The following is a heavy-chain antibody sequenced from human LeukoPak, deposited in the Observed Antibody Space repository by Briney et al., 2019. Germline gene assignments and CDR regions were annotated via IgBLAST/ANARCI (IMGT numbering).Heavy chain of an antibody. CDR3: ARGTSGSYLDY. CDR1: GFSLSTSGMR. CDR2: IDWDDDK. Sequence: GPALVKPTQTLTLTCTFSGFSLSTSGMRVSWIRQPPGQALEWLARIDWDDDKFYSTSLKTRLTISKDTSKNQVVLTMTNMDPVDTATYYCARGTSGSYLDYWGQGTLVTVSS. V-gene: IGHV2-70*04. J-gene: IGHJ4*02. D-gene: IGHD1-26*01.